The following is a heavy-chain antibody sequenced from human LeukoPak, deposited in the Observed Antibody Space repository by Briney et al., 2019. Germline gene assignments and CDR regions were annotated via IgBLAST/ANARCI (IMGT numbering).Heavy chain of an antibody. V-gene: IGHV1-69*13. CDR2: IIPLFVTP. D-gene: IGHD6-19*01. CDR1: GGAFSIFA. J-gene: IGHJ4*02. CDR3: ATEGYSSGWYRY. Sequence: SVKVSCKASGGAFSIFAINWVRQTPGQGLVWMGGIIPLFVTPTYAQKFQGRVTITADESTSTAYMELSSLRSEDTAVYYCATEGYSSGWYRYWGQGTLVTVSS.